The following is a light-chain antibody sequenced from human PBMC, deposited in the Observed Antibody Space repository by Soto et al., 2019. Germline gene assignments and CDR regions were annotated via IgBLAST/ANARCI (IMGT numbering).Light chain of an antibody. CDR3: QQYNSYSPT. V-gene: IGKV1-5*01. J-gene: IGKJ1*01. CDR1: QSISSW. CDR2: DAS. Sequence: DIQMTQSPSTLSASVGDRVTITCRASQSISSWLAWYQQKPGKAPKLLIYDASSLESGVPSRFSGSGSGTEFTLTISSLQPDDFATSYCQQYNSYSPTFGQGTRW.